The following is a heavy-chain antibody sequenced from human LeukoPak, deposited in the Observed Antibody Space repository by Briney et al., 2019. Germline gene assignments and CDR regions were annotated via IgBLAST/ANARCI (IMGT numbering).Heavy chain of an antibody. V-gene: IGHV3-66*01. CDR2: IYSGGST. CDR3: SREGATLELY. Sequence: GGSLRLSCAASGFTLSSNYMSWVRQAPGKGLEWVSVIYSGGSTYYADYVTCRFTISRDHTKNTLHLQMTNMNSEHTAEYYCSREGATLELYWGQGTLVTVSS. J-gene: IGHJ4*02. D-gene: IGHD1-26*01. CDR1: GFTLSSNY.